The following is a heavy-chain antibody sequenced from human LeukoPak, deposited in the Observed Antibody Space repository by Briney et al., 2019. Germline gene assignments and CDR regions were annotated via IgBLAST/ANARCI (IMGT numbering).Heavy chain of an antibody. CDR1: GFTFSSYA. V-gene: IGHV3-23*01. CDR3: ARDTNGDGWFDP. J-gene: IGHJ5*02. CDR2: IRGSGGGT. D-gene: IGHD4-17*01. Sequence: GGSLRLSCAASGFTFSSYAMSWVRQAPGKGLEWVSTIRGSGGGTYYADSVKGRFTISRDNAKNSLYLQMNSLRAEDTSVYYCARDTNGDGWFDPWGQGTLVTVSS.